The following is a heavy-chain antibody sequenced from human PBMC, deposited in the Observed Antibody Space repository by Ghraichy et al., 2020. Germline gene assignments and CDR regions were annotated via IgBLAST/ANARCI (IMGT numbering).Heavy chain of an antibody. CDR2: MNPNSGNT. V-gene: IGHV1-8*01. J-gene: IGHJ6*02. D-gene: IGHD5-18*01. CDR3: ARRVDTAMVTDYYYGMDV. CDR1: GYTFTSYD. Sequence: ASVKVSCKASGYTFTSYDINWVRQATGQGLEWMGWMNPNSGNTGYAQKFQGRVTMTRNTSISTAYMELSSLRSEDTAVYYCARRVDTAMVTDYYYGMDVWGQGTTVTVSS.